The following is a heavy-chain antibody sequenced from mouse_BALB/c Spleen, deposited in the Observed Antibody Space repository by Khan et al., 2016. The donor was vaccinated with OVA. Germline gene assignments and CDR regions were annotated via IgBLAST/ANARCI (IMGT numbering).Heavy chain of an antibody. CDR3: ARWFTY. Sequence: EVKLEVSGPGLVKPSQSLSLTCTVTGYSITSDFAWNWIRQFPGNKLEWMGYISYSGSTTYNPSLKSRISITRDTSKNQFFLQLNSVTTEDTATYCCARWFTYWGQGTLVTVSA. CDR2: ISYSGST. J-gene: IGHJ3*01. V-gene: IGHV3-2*02. CDR1: GYSITSDFA.